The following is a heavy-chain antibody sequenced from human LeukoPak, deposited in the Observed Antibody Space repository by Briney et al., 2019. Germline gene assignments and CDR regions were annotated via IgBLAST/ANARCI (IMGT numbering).Heavy chain of an antibody. CDR2: ISGSGGRT. J-gene: IGHJ4*02. V-gene: IGHV3-23*01. Sequence: GGSLRLSCAASGFTFSSYAMSWVRQAPRKGLEWVSSISGSGGRTYYADSVKGRLTISGDTSKNTLDLQMNSLRAEDTAVYYCAKDGSDYDSSGYHSYFDYWGQGTLVTVSS. CDR3: AKDGSDYDSSGYHSYFDY. D-gene: IGHD3-22*01. CDR1: GFTFSSYA.